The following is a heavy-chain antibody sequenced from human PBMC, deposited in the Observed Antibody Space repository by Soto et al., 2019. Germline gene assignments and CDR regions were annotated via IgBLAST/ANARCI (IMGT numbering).Heavy chain of an antibody. J-gene: IGHJ5*02. CDR1: GGSISSSSYY. Sequence: SETLSLTCTVSGGSISSSSYYWGWIRQPPGKGLEWIGSIYYSGSTYYNPSLKSRVTISVDTSKNQFSLKLSSVTAADTAVYYCARHVLTIFTMFDPWGQGTLVTVSS. CDR3: ARHVLTIFTMFDP. CDR2: IYYSGST. V-gene: IGHV4-39*01. D-gene: IGHD3-3*01.